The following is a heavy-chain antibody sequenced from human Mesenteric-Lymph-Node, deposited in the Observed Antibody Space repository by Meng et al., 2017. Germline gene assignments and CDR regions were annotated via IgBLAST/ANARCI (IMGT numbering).Heavy chain of an antibody. Sequence: QVRRPESGPGLVKPSETLSLTCAVSGGSISTYSWGWIRQPPGKGLEWIGNNYYSGSTNYNPSLASRVTISVDSSKNQFSLKLSSVTAADTAVYYCARHQNGGTYPLDYWGQGTLVTVSS. CDR3: ARHQNGGTYPLDY. D-gene: IGHD3-16*02. CDR2: NYYSGST. V-gene: IGHV4-59*08. CDR1: GGSISTYS. J-gene: IGHJ4*02.